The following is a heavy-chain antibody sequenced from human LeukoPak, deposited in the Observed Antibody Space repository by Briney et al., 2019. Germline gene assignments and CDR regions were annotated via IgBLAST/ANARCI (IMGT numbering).Heavy chain of an antibody. D-gene: IGHD6-19*01. J-gene: IGHJ6*02. Sequence: GASVKVSCTASGYTFTSYGISWVRQAPGQGLEWMGWISAYNGNTNYAQKLQGRVTMTTDTSTSTAYMELRSLRSDDTAVYYCARDMAVAGYYYYYGMDVWGQGTTVTVSS. CDR2: ISAYNGNT. V-gene: IGHV1-18*01. CDR1: GYTFTSYG. CDR3: ARDMAVAGYYYYYGMDV.